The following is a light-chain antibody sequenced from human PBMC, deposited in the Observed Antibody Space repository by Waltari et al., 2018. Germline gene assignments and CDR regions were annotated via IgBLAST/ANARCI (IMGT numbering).Light chain of an antibody. V-gene: IGKV4-1*01. Sequence: DIVMTQSPDSLAVSLGERATINCKSSQNILCSSNNKNYLAWYQLKPGQAPKLLFYWASTRESGVPDRFSGSGSGTEFTLTINSLQAEDVAVYYCQQHYSTPRTFGQGTKVEIK. CDR3: QQHYSTPRT. CDR1: QNILCSSNNKNY. CDR2: WAS. J-gene: IGKJ1*01.